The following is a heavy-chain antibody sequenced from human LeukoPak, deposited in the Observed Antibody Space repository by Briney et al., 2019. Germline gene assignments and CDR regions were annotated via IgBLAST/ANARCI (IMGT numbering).Heavy chain of an antibody. Sequence: GASVRVSGKTSSYTFTSYDISWVRQAPGQGLEWMGWISAYNGNTNSAQNLQGRVTMTPDTSTSTAYMELRSLISDDTAVYYCARVCSTSCYKGGVFDYWGQGTLVTVSS. CDR1: SYTFTSYD. V-gene: IGHV1-18*01. CDR3: ARVCSTSCYKGGVFDY. CDR2: ISAYNGNT. J-gene: IGHJ4*02. D-gene: IGHD2-2*02.